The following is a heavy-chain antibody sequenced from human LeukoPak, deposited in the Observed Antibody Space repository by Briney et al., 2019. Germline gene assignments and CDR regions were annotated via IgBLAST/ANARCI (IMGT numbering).Heavy chain of an antibody. Sequence: GGSLRLSCAASGFTFSSYGMHWVRQAPGKGLEWVAVIWYDGSNKNYADSVKGRFTISRDNSKNTLYLQMNSLRAEDTAVYYCAKDGYYYGSSGLTGGFDYWGQGTLVTVSS. J-gene: IGHJ4*02. CDR2: IWYDGSNK. V-gene: IGHV3-33*06. CDR3: AKDGYYYGSSGLTGGFDY. D-gene: IGHD3-22*01. CDR1: GFTFSSYG.